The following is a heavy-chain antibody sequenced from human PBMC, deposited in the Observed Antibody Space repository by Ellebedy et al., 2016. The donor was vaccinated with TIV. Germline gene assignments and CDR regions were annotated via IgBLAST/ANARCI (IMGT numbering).Heavy chain of an antibody. D-gene: IGHD1-26*01. CDR1: GESFTYYY. V-gene: IGHV4-34*01. J-gene: IGHJ4*02. CDR3: ARGLPMGGTSYFDN. CDR2: ITHNGNT. Sequence: MPSETLSLTCAVYGESFTYYYWTWIRQAPGEVLEWIGEITHNGNTNYNPSLKSRVTMSVDTSENQFSLQLNSVTAADTAVYFCARGLPMGGTSYFDNWGQGTLVTVSS.